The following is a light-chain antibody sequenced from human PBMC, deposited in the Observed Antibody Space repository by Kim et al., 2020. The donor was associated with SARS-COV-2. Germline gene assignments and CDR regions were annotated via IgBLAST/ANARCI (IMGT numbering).Light chain of an antibody. CDR3: QQYNNYPLT. CDR1: QGISSH. V-gene: IGKV1-16*01. J-gene: IGKJ5*01. Sequence: DIQMTQSPSSLSASVGDRVTITCRASQGISSHLAWFQQKPGKAPKPLIYAASTLLSGVPSRFSGSGSGTEFTLTISSLQPEDFATYYCQQYNNYPLTFGQGTRLEIK. CDR2: AAS.